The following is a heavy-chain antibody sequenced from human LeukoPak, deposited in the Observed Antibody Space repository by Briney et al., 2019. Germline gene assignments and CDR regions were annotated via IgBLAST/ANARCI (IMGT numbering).Heavy chain of an antibody. D-gene: IGHD3-22*01. J-gene: IGHJ4*02. Sequence: PGGSLRLSCAVSGFTLSRYWMTWVRQAPGKGLEWVANIKEDGSEKYYVDSVKGRITISRDNAENSLYLQMNSLRVEDTAVYYCARDPPGNYYDGSGYYSWGQGTLVTVSS. CDR2: IKEDGSEK. CDR1: GFTLSRYW. CDR3: ARDPPGNYYDGSGYYS. V-gene: IGHV3-7*01.